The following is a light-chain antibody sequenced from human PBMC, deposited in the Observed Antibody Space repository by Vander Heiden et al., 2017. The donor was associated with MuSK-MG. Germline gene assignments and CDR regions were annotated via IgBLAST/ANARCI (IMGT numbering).Light chain of an antibody. J-gene: IGKJ2*01. V-gene: IGKV1-39*01. CDR3: QHSDTIPYT. Sequence: DIQMTQSPSSLSASVGDRVTITCRATQSIRSYLHWYQQKPGKAPKLLIYASSSLQSGVPSRFSGSGSGTDFTLTISRLQLEDFATYYCQHSDTIPYTFGQGTKLEIK. CDR1: QSIRSY. CDR2: ASS.